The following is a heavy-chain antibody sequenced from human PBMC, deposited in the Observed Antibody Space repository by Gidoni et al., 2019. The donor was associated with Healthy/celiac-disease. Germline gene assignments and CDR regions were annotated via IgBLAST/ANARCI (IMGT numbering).Heavy chain of an antibody. CDR3: ARTIAVAGKRNYYYYGMDV. Sequence: QVQLVQSGAEVTKPGASVQVSCKASGSTCTGYYMHWVRQAPGQGLEGMGWINPNSGGTNYAQKFQGRVTMTRDTAISTAYMELSRLRSDDTAVYYCARTIAVAGKRNYYYYGMDVWGQGTTVTVSS. J-gene: IGHJ6*02. V-gene: IGHV1-2*02. CDR1: GSTCTGYY. CDR2: INPNSGGT. D-gene: IGHD6-19*01.